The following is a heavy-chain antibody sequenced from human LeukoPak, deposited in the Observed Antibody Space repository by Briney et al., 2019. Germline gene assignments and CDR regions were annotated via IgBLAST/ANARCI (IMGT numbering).Heavy chain of an antibody. Sequence: GGSLRLSCSASGFALSDFAMGWVRQAPGKGLEWVSSISGSGGNTYYADSVEGRFTVSRDNSKNTLYLQMNSLRAEDTALYYCARGRGGDYVPSRFDYWGQGTLVTVSS. D-gene: IGHD4-17*01. CDR3: ARGRGGDYVPSRFDY. V-gene: IGHV3-23*01. CDR2: ISGSGGNT. CDR1: GFALSDFA. J-gene: IGHJ4*02.